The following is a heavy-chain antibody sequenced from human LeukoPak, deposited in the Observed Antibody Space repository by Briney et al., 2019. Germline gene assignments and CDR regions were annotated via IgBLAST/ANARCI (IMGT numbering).Heavy chain of an antibody. V-gene: IGHV3-9*01. CDR1: GFTFDDYA. Sequence: GGSLRLSCAASGFTFDDYAMHWVRQAPGKGLEWVSGISWNSGSIGYADSVKGRFTISRDNAKNSLYLQMNSLRAEDTALYYCAKAGRITMVRGNFQHWGQGTLVTVSS. D-gene: IGHD3-10*01. CDR3: AKAGRITMVRGNFQH. J-gene: IGHJ1*01. CDR2: ISWNSGSI.